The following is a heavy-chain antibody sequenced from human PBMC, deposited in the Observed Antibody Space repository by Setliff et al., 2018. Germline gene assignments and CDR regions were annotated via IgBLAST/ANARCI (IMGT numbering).Heavy chain of an antibody. Sequence: SVKVSCKASGGTFSSYGISWVRQAPGQGLEWMGGTIPIFGTTNYAQRFQGRVTIITDESTSTAYMELSSLRSEDTAMYYCAREGVETRSSTDCRYYMDVWGKGTTVTVSS. D-gene: IGHD2-21*02. CDR2: TIPIFGTT. CDR3: AREGVETRSSTDCRYYMDV. CDR1: GGTFSSYG. J-gene: IGHJ6*03. V-gene: IGHV1-69*05.